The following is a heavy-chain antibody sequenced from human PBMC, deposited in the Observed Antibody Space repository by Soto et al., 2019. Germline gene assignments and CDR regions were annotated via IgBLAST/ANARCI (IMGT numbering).Heavy chain of an antibody. D-gene: IGHD1-20*01. J-gene: IGHJ4*02. CDR3: ARPTYNSGSPFDY. V-gene: IGHV4-59*01. CDR1: GGSISSYY. CDR2: IYYSGST. Sequence: ETLSITCTVSGGSISSYYWSWIRQPPGKGLEWIGYIYYSGSTNYNPSLKSRVTISVDTSKNQFSLKLSSVTAADTAVYYCARPTYNSGSPFDYWGQGTLVTVSS.